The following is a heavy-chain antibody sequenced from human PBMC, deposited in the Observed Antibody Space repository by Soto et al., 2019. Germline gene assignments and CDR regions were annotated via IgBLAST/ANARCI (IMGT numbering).Heavy chain of an antibody. CDR3: ARGKFYAFDI. Sequence: QVQLQESGPGLVKPSGTLSLTCAVSGVSISIPNWWAWVRQAPGKGLEWIGEIDHSGTTNYNPSLNSRVTISLDRSKNQFSLRLSSVAAADTAVYFCARGKFYAFDIWGQGTMVIVSS. CDR1: GVSISIPNW. CDR2: IDHSGTT. J-gene: IGHJ3*02. V-gene: IGHV4-4*02.